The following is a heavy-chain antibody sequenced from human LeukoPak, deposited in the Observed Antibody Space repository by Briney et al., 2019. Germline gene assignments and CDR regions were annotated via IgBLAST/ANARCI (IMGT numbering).Heavy chain of an antibody. D-gene: IGHD5-18*01. J-gene: IGHJ4*02. V-gene: IGHV3-23*01. CDR1: GITLSNYG. CDR3: AKGLTAMLIFYFDY. Sequence: GGSLRLSCAVSGITLSNYGMSWVRQAPGKGLEWVAGISGSGGRTNYADSVKGRFTISRDNPKNTLYLQMNSLRAEDTAVYYCAKGLTAMLIFYFDYWGQGTLVTVSS. CDR2: ISGSGGRT.